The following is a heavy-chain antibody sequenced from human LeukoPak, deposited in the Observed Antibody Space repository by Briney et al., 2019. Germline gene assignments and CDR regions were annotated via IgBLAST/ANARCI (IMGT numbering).Heavy chain of an antibody. CDR3: AKYSDSSGYYYGLNY. Sequence: GGSLRLSCAASGFTFSSYWMHWVRHAPGKGLVWVSRVNTAGRSTSYADSVKGRFTISRDNSKNTLYLQMNSLRAEDTAVYYCAKYSDSSGYYYGLNYWGQGTLVTVSS. CDR1: GFTFSSYW. V-gene: IGHV3-74*01. D-gene: IGHD3-22*01. J-gene: IGHJ4*02. CDR2: VNTAGRST.